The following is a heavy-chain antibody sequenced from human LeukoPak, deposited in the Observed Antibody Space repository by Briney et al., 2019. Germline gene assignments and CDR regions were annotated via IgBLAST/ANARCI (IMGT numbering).Heavy chain of an antibody. Sequence: GGSLRLSCAASGFTFSSYAMSWVRQALGKGLEWVSAISGSGGSTYYADSVKGRFTISRDNSKNTLYLQMNSLRAEDTAVYYCAKYGGSYHTPFDYWGQGTLVTVSS. CDR2: ISGSGGST. CDR1: GFTFSSYA. CDR3: AKYGGSYHTPFDY. J-gene: IGHJ4*02. V-gene: IGHV3-23*01. D-gene: IGHD1-26*01.